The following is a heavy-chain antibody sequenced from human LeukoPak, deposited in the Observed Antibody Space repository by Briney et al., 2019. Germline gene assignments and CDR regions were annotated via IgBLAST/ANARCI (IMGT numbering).Heavy chain of an antibody. CDR1: GYTFTGYY. Sequence: ASVKVSCKTSGYTFTGYYIHCVPQAPGQGLEWMGWINPNSGDTNYARRFQVRVTMTRDAPINTAYMEVSRLRSDDTAVYYCPRDGNHYGSGSYTDYWGQGTLVTVSS. CDR2: INPNSGDT. J-gene: IGHJ4*02. D-gene: IGHD3-10*01. V-gene: IGHV1-2*02. CDR3: PRDGNHYGSGSYTDY.